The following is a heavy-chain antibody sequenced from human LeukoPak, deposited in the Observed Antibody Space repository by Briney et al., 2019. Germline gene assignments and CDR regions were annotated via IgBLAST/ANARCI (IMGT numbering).Heavy chain of an antibody. CDR2: ISSSSSYI. D-gene: IGHD3-22*01. CDR3: ARNMIVVVSNYYYGMDV. Sequence: GGSLRLSCAASGFTLSSYSMNWVRQAPGKGLEWVSSISSSSSYIYYADSVKGRFTISRDNAKNSLYLQMNSLRAEDTAVYYCARNMIVVVSNYYYGMDVWGQGTTVTVSS. J-gene: IGHJ6*02. V-gene: IGHV3-21*01. CDR1: GFTLSSYS.